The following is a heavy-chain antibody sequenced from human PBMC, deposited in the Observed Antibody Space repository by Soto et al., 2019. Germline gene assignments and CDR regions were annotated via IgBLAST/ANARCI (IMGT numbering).Heavy chain of an antibody. V-gene: IGHV4-39*01. CDR1: GGSISSSSYY. Sequence: PSETLSLTCTVSGGSISSSSYYWGWIRQPPGKGLEWIGSIYYSGSTYYNPSLKSRVTISVDTSKNQFSLKLSSVTAADTAVYYCAMEAAFDILGQGTMVTVSS. J-gene: IGHJ3*02. D-gene: IGHD1-1*01. CDR3: AMEAAFDI. CDR2: IYYSGST.